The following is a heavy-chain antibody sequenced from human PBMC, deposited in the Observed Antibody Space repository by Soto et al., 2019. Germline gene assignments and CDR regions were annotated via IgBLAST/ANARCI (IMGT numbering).Heavy chain of an antibody. CDR3: ARGYYDSSGYYFPFPNFDY. Sequence: GASVKVSCKASGYTFTGYGISWVRQAPGQGLEWMGWISAYNGNTNYAQKLQGRVTMTTDTSTSTAYMELRSLRSDDTAVYYCARGYYDSSGYYFPFPNFDYWGQGTLVTVSS. CDR2: ISAYNGNT. J-gene: IGHJ4*02. D-gene: IGHD3-22*01. CDR1: GYTFTGYG. V-gene: IGHV1-18*04.